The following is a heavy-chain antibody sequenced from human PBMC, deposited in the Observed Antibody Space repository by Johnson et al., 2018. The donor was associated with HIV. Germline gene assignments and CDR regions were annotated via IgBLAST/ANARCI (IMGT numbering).Heavy chain of an antibody. J-gene: IGHJ3*01. V-gene: IGHV3-66*02. D-gene: IGHD5-18*01. CDR3: ARGGSDVDTAMVDSDAFDV. Sequence: VQLVESGGGLVQPGGSLRLSCAASGFTFSSYAMSWVRQAPGKGLEWVAVIYSGGSTYYADSVKGRLPIHRDNSKNTVYLQMNSLSAEDTAVYYCARGGSDVDTAMVDSDAFDVWGQGTMVSVSS. CDR2: IYSGGST. CDR1: GFTFSSYA.